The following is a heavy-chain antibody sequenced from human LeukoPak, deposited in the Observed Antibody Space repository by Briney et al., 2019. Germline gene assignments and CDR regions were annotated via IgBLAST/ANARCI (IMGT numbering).Heavy chain of an antibody. CDR2: TYYRPKWYN. V-gene: IGHV6-1*01. CDR1: GDSVSTNSAA. D-gene: IGHD5-12*01. J-gene: IGHJ4*02. Sequence: SQTLSLTCAISGDSVSTNSAAWNWIRQSPSRGLEWLGRTYYRPKWYNDYAVSVKSRITIDPDTSKNQFSLQLNSVTPEDTAVYYCARDKGGSGYDHLDSWGQGTLVTVSS. CDR3: ARDKGGSGYDHLDS.